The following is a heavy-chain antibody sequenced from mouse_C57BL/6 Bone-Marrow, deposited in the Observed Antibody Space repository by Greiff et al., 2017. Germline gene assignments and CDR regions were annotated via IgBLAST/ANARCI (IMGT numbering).Heavy chain of an antibody. CDR3: ARDYFDY. CDR1: AYTFTSDW. V-gene: IGHV1-64*01. Sequence: VQLQQPGAELVKPGASVKLSCKASAYTFTSDWMHWVKQRPGQGLEWIGMIHPNSGSTNYNEKFKSKASLTVDKSSSTAYMELSSLTSEDSGVYYCARDYFDYWGQGTTLTVSS. J-gene: IGHJ2*01. CDR2: IHPNSGST.